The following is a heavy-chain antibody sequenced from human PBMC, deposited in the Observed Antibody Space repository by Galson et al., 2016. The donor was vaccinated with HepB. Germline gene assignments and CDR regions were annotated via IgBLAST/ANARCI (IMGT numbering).Heavy chain of an antibody. Sequence: SLRLSCAASGFTFSSYGMHWVRQAPGKGLEWVAVIPYDGSNKYNADSVKGRFTISRDNSKNTLYLQMNSLRAEDTAVYYCAKDLCPYVDTTMVNCDGMDVWGQGTTVTVSS. V-gene: IGHV3-30*18. D-gene: IGHD5-18*01. CDR3: AKDLCPYVDTTMVNCDGMDV. J-gene: IGHJ6*02. CDR2: IPYDGSNK. CDR1: GFTFSSYG.